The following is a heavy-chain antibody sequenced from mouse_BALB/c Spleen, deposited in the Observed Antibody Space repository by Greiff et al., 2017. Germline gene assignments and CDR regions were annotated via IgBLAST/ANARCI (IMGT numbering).Heavy chain of an antibody. CDR2: IYPYNGGT. CDR3: GGSDGAYYLDD. D-gene: IGHD2-3*01. CDR1: GYTFTSYD. J-gene: IGHJ2*01. V-gene: IGHV1-14*01. Sequence: VQLKQSGPGLVKPGASVKLSCTASGYTFTSYDMHWVQQKPGQGLEWIGYIYPYNGGTCYHQKFKSKTTLTVDNSSNTPYMELRSLTSEDSAVYYYGGSDGAYYLDDWGQGTTLTVSS.